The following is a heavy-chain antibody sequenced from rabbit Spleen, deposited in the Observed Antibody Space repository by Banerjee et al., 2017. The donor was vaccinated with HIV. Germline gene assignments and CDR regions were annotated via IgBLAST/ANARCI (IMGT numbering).Heavy chain of an antibody. CDR2: INIVTGKS. CDR1: GVSLNDKDV. V-gene: IGHV1S45*01. J-gene: IGHJ4*01. CDR3: ARHLVSVIGWNFNL. D-gene: IGHD5-1*01. Sequence: EQLEESGGGLVKPEGSLTLTCKASGVSLNDKDVMCWVRQAPGKGLEWIACINIVTGKSVYASWAKGRFMMSRPSSTTVTLQMTSLTAADAAPYFCARHLVSVIGWNFNLWGPGTLVTVS.